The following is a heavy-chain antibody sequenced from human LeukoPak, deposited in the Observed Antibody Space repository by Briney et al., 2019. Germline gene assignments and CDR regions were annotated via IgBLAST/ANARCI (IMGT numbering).Heavy chain of an antibody. CDR2: ITWNSGSI. J-gene: IGHJ4*02. CDR1: GFTFDDYA. D-gene: IGHD3-22*01. V-gene: IGHV3-9*01. CDR3: AKDINYDSSGYYRD. Sequence: GRSLRLSCAASGFTFDDYAMYWVRQAPGKGLEWVSGITWNSGSIAYADSVKGRFTISRDNAKNSLYLQMNSLRAEDTALYYCAKDINYDSSGYYRDWGQGTLVTVSS.